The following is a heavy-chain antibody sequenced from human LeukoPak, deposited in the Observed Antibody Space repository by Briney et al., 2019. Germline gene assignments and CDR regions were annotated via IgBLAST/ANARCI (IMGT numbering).Heavy chain of an antibody. J-gene: IGHJ4*02. Sequence: GGSLRLSCAASGFTFSSYSMNWVRQAPGKGLEWVSSISSSSSYIYYADSVKGRFTISRDNAKNSLYLQMNSLRAEDTAVYYCARESREMGLGWYYYFDYWGQGTLVTVSS. CDR2: ISSSSSYI. D-gene: IGHD5-24*01. CDR1: GFTFSSYS. V-gene: IGHV3-21*01. CDR3: ARESREMGLGWYYYFDY.